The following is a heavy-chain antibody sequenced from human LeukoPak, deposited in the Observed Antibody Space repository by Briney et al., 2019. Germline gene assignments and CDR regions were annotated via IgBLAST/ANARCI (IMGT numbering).Heavy chain of an antibody. Sequence: ASVKVSCKASGDTFTTSHMHWVRQAPGQGLEWMGKINPSGGSTTYAQQFQGRVSMTRDLSMSTVYMELSSLRSEDTAVYYCARDLAFLPAPAANGWLDPWGQGTLVTVSS. CDR2: INPSGGST. V-gene: IGHV1-46*01. CDR1: GDTFTTSH. J-gene: IGHJ5*02. D-gene: IGHD2-2*01. CDR3: ARDLAFLPAPAANGWLDP.